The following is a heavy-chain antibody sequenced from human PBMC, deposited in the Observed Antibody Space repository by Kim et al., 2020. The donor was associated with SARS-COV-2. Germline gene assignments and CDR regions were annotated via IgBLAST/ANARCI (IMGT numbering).Heavy chain of an antibody. V-gene: IGHV4-59*08. Sequence: GRTRYNPSLESRVTISVDTSKNQFSLRQTSVTASDTAVYYCARRGEDFDHWGQGTLVTVSS. J-gene: IGHJ4*02. CDR3: ARRGEDFDH. CDR2: GRT.